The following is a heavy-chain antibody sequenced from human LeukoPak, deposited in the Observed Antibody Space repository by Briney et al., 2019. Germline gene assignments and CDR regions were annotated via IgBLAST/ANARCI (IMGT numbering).Heavy chain of an antibody. D-gene: IGHD6-19*01. J-gene: IGHJ6*02. V-gene: IGHV4-39*01. Sequence: PSETLSLTCTVSGGSISSSNYYWGWIRQPPGKGLEWIGSISYSGSTYYSPSLKSRVTISVDTSKNQFSLKLSSVTAADTSVYYCESLSSGWYGMGVWGQGTTVTVSS. CDR2: ISYSGST. CDR3: ESLSSGWYGMGV. CDR1: GGSISSSNYY.